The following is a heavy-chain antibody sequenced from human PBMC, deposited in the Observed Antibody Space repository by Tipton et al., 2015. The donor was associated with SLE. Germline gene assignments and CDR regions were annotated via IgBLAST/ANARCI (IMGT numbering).Heavy chain of an antibody. V-gene: IGHV4-61*01. D-gene: IGHD5-12*01. J-gene: IGHJ4*02. CDR3: AVHSGYAFGY. CDR2: INHSGST. Sequence: TLSLTCTVSGGSVSSGTYYWSWIRQPPGKGLEWIGEINHSGSTNYSPSLKSRVTISVDTSKNQFSLKLSSVTAADTAVYYCAVHSGYAFGYWGQGTLVTVSS. CDR1: GGSVSSGTYY.